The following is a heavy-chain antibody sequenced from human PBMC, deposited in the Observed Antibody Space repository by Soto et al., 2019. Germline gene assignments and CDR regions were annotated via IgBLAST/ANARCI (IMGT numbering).Heavy chain of an antibody. D-gene: IGHD6-19*01. CDR1: GGTFSSYA. J-gene: IGHJ3*02. V-gene: IGHV1-69*13. Sequence: SVKVSCKASGGTFSSYAISWVRQAPGEGLEWMGGIIPIFGTANYAQKFQGRVTITADESTSTAYMEMSSLRSEETAVYYCARHQDSSGWYRSPFDIWGQGTMVTV. CDR3: ARHQDSSGWYRSPFDI. CDR2: IIPIFGTA.